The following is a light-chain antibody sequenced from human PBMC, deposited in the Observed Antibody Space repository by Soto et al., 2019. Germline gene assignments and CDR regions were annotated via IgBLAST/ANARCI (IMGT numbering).Light chain of an antibody. V-gene: IGKV3-20*01. CDR2: GAS. J-gene: IGKJ1*01. CDR3: QQYGSLSWT. Sequence: EIVMTQSPATLSLSPGERGLLSCRASQSVSTFLAWFPFQPGQAPRIIIFGASGRATGIPDRFSGSGSGTDFTLTISRLEPEDFAVYYCQQYGSLSWTFGQGTKVDIK. CDR1: QSVSTF.